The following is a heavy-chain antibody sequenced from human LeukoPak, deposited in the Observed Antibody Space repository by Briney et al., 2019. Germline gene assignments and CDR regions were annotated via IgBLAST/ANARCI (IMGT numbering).Heavy chain of an antibody. Sequence: PGGSLRLSCAASGFTFSSYWMSWVRQAPGKGLEWVANIKQDGSEKYYVDSVKGRFTISRDNAKNSLYLQMNSLRAEGTAVYYCAREGERYYFDYWGQGTLVTVSS. V-gene: IGHV3-7*01. J-gene: IGHJ4*02. CDR1: GFTFSSYW. CDR3: AREGERYYFDY. CDR2: IKQDGSEK.